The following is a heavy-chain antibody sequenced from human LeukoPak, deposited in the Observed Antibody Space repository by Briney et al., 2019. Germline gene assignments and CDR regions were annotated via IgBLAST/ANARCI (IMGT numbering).Heavy chain of an antibody. CDR3: AGIPDSSGHFDY. J-gene: IGHJ4*02. Sequence: PGGSLRLSCAASGFTFSSYGMSWVRQAPGKGLEWVSAISGSGGSTYYADSVKGRFTISRDNAKNSLYLQMNSLRAEDTAVYYCAGIPDSSGHFDYWGQGTLVTVSS. CDR1: GFTFSSYG. V-gene: IGHV3-23*01. D-gene: IGHD6-19*01. CDR2: ISGSGGST.